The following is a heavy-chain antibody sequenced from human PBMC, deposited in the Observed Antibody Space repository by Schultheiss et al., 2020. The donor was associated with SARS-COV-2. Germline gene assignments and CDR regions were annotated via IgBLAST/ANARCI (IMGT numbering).Heavy chain of an antibody. V-gene: IGHV3-21*04. CDR3: ARGEGSSSPPY. Sequence: GGSLRLSCAASGFTFSSYGMHWVRQAPGKGLEWVSAISGSGGSTYYADSVKGRFTISRDNAKNSLYLQMNSLRAEDTAVYYCARGEGSSSPPYWGQGTLVTVSS. D-gene: IGHD6-6*01. CDR1: GFTFSSYG. CDR2: ISGSGGST. J-gene: IGHJ4*02.